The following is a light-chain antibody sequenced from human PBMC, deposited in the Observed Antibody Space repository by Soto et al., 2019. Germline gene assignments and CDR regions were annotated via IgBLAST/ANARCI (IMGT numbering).Light chain of an antibody. J-gene: IGLJ1*01. Sequence: QSVLTQPRSVSGSPGQSVTISCTGTSSDVGGYNYVSWYQQHPGKAPKLMIYDVSKRPSGVPDRFPGSKSGNTASLTISGLQAEDDADYYCCSYAGSYTFYVFGTGTKLTVL. CDR3: CSYAGSYTFYV. CDR1: SSDVGGYNY. CDR2: DVS. V-gene: IGLV2-11*01.